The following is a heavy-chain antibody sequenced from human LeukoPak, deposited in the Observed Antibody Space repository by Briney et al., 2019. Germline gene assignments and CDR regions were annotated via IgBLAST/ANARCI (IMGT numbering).Heavy chain of an antibody. CDR2: TYYSSKWYN. CDR3: ARGAVTVHNAFDI. V-gene: IGHV6-1*01. CDR1: GDSVSSNSAA. J-gene: IGHJ3*02. D-gene: IGHD6-19*01. Sequence: SQTLSLTCAISGDSVSSNSAAWNWIRQSPSRGLEWLGRTYYSSKWYNDYAVSVKSRIIINPDTSKNQFTLQLNSVTPEDTAVYYCARGAVTVHNAFDIWGQGTRVTVSS.